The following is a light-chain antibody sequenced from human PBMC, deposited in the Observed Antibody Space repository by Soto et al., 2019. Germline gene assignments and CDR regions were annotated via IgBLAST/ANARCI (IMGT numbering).Light chain of an antibody. CDR2: AAS. V-gene: IGKV1-39*01. CDR1: QTVTSY. CDR3: QQSYRLPKT. Sequence: DVQMTQSPSSLSASVGDSLTLTCRASQTVTSYLNWYQQKPGKAPKPLIYAASTLQSGVPSRFSGSGSGTEFTLTIISLQPEDFATYYCQQSYRLPKTFGRGTKVDIK. J-gene: IGKJ1*01.